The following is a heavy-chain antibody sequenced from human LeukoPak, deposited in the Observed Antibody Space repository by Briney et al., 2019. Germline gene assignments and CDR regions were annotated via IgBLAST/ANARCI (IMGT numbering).Heavy chain of an antibody. CDR1: GFTFSSYA. CDR2: ISGSGGST. J-gene: IGHJ4*02. Sequence: GGSLRLSCAASGFTFSSYAMSWVRQAPGKGLEWVSAISGSGGSTYYADSVKGRFTISRDNSKNTLYLQVNSLRAEDAAVYYCAKDSGAAARTGIDYWGRGTLVTVSS. V-gene: IGHV3-23*01. CDR3: AKDSGAAARTGIDY. D-gene: IGHD6-13*01.